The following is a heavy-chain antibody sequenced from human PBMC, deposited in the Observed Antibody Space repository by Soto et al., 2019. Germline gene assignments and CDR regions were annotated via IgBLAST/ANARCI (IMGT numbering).Heavy chain of an antibody. Sequence: EVQLLESGGGLVQPGGSLRLSCAASGFTFSSYAMSWVRQAPGKGLEWDSAISGSGGSTYYADSVKGRFTISRDNSKNTLYLQMNSLRAEDTAVYYCAGPDIVVVPAAMTDDYWGQGTLVTVSS. CDR2: ISGSGGST. CDR1: GFTFSSYA. CDR3: AGPDIVVVPAAMTDDY. D-gene: IGHD2-2*01. V-gene: IGHV3-23*01. J-gene: IGHJ4*02.